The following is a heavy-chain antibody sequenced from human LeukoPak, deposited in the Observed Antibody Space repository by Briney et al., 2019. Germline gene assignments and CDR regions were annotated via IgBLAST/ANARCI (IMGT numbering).Heavy chain of an antibody. CDR2: IRYDGSNK. CDR1: GFTFSSYG. J-gene: IGHJ4*02. V-gene: IGHV3-30*02. Sequence: PGGSLRLSCAASGFTFSSYGMHWVRQAPGKGLEWVAFIRYDGSNKYYADSVKGRFTISSDNSQNLVHLQMNSLTVEDTAVYYCARAQGALDYWGQGTLVTVSS. CDR3: ARAQGALDY. D-gene: IGHD1-26*01.